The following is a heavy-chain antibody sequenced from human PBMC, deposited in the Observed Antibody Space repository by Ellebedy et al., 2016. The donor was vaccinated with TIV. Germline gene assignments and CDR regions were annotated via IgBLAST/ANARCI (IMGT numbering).Heavy chain of an antibody. CDR3: ARGRGVGETADF. CDR1: GYTFTSDL. J-gene: IGHJ4*02. V-gene: IGHV1-46*01. CDR2: INPSGGGT. D-gene: IGHD1-26*01. Sequence: AASVKVSCKASGYTFTSDLIHWVRQAPGQGLEWMGIINPSGGGTGYAQKFQGRVTMTRDTSASTVYMELSSLRNDDTAVYYCARGRGVGETADFWGQGTPVTVSS.